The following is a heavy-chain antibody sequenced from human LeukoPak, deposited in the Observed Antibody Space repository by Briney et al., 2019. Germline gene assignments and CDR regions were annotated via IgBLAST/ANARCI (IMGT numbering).Heavy chain of an antibody. CDR3: ARASGTTYYYYMDV. CDR2: IYYSGST. CDR1: DGSISSSSHY. J-gene: IGHJ6*03. D-gene: IGHD1-1*01. V-gene: IGHV4-39*07. Sequence: SETLSLTCSVSDGSISSSSHYWGWIRQPPGKGLEWIGSIYYSGSTYYNPSLKSRVTISVDKSKNQFSLKLSSVTAADTAVYYCARASGTTYYYYMDVWGKGTTVTVSS.